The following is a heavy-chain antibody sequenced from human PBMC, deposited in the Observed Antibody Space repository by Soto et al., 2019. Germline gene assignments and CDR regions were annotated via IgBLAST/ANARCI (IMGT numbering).Heavy chain of an antibody. Sequence: QVQLVESGGGLVKPGGSLRLSCAASGFTFSDYYMIWVRQAPGKGLEWVSYISSSDTYRNYADSVKGRFTISRDNAKNSPYLQLIRLRGEDTAVYYCARTRTYNHVGDFWGQGTLVTVSS. D-gene: IGHD1-1*01. V-gene: IGHV3-11*05. CDR1: GFTFSDYY. CDR2: ISSSDTYR. CDR3: ARTRTYNHVGDF. J-gene: IGHJ4*02.